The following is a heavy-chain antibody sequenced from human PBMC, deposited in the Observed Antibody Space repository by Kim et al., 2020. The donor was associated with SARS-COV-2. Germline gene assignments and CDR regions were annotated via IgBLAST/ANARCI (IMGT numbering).Heavy chain of an antibody. D-gene: IGHD3-3*01. V-gene: IGHV4-34*13. J-gene: IGHJ4*02. Sequence: SLKSRVTISVDTSKNQFSLKLSSVTAADTAVYYCARVGRDFWSGYYLFDYWGQGTLVTVSS. CDR3: ARVGRDFWSGYYLFDY.